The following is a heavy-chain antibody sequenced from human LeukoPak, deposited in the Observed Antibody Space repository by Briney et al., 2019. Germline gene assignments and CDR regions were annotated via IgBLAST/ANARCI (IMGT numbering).Heavy chain of an antibody. CDR2: INHSGST. Sequence: SETLSLTCTVSGDSISTYYWSWIRQPPGKGLEWIGEINHSGSTNYNPSLKSRVTISVDTSKNQFSLKLSSVTAADTAVYYCARHRSHSYILRSTAGYFDYWGQGTLVTVSS. CDR3: ARHRSHSYILRSTAGYFDY. V-gene: IGHV4-34*01. D-gene: IGHD3-9*01. CDR1: GDSISTYY. J-gene: IGHJ4*02.